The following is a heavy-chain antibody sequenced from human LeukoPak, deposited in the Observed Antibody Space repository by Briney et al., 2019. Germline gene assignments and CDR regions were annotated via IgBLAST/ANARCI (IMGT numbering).Heavy chain of an antibody. D-gene: IGHD3-22*01. CDR1: GGSISSFY. CDR3: ARDYYDSSGYYHNWFDP. J-gene: IGHJ5*02. Sequence: PSETLSLTCTVSGGSISSFYWSWIRQPAGKGLEWIGRIYTSGNTNYNPSLKSRVTMSVDTSKNQFSLKLSSVTAADTAVYYCARDYYDSSGYYHNWFDPWGQGTLVTVSS. CDR2: IYTSGNT. V-gene: IGHV4-4*07.